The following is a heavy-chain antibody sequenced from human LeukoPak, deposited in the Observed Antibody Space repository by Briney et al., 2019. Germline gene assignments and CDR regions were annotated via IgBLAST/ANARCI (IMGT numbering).Heavy chain of an antibody. D-gene: IGHD3-22*01. V-gene: IGHV4-4*07. J-gene: IGHJ4*02. CDR3: AREEYNDSSGRIL. CDR1: GGSISGYY. Sequence: SETLSLTCTVSGGSISGYYWSWIRQPAGKGLEWIGRIYTSGSTHYNPSLRSRVTISLDESKNQFSLKLSSVTAADTAVYFCAREEYNDSSGRILWGQGTLVTVSS. CDR2: IYTSGST.